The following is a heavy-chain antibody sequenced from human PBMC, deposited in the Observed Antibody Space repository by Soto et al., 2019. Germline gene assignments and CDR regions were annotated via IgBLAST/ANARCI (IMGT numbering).Heavy chain of an antibody. CDR1: GFTFNSYA. D-gene: IGHD2-8*01. Sequence: GGSLRLSCAASGFTFNSYAMSWVRQAPGKGLEWVSAISAGGGSTYYADSVKGRFTISRDNSKNTLYLQMNSLRAEDAAVYYCTKAEWTAYWGQGIMVTVSS. V-gene: IGHV3-23*01. CDR3: TKAEWTAY. CDR2: ISAGGGST. J-gene: IGHJ4*02.